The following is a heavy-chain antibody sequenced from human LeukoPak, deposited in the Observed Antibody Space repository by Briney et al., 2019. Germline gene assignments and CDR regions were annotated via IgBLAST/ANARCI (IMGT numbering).Heavy chain of an antibody. J-gene: IGHJ3*02. D-gene: IGHD3-10*01. Sequence: GGSLRLSCAASGFTFSDYYMTWIRQTPGKGLEWLTFISTSSDTRYADSVEGRFTISRDNAKKSLYLQMNSLRAEDTALYYCASLVRYFTGAFDIWGQGTMVTVSS. CDR2: ISTSSDT. CDR3: ASLVRYFTGAFDI. CDR1: GFTFSDYY. V-gene: IGHV3-11*03.